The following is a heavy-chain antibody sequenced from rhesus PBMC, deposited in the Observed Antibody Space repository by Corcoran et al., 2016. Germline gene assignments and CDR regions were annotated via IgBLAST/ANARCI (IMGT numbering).Heavy chain of an antibody. D-gene: IGHD2-8*01. CDR3: AREREYCSGGVCYVLDY. V-gene: IGHV4-80*01. CDR2: SNGNSGST. Sequence: QVHLQESGPGLVKPSETLSLTCTVSGASISINWGIWRRPPPGTGREWMGESNGNSGSTNYNPSLKSRVTISKDASKNQFSLKLSSVTAADTAVYYCAREREYCSGGVCYVLDYWGQGVLVTVSS. CDR1: GASISINW. J-gene: IGHJ4*01.